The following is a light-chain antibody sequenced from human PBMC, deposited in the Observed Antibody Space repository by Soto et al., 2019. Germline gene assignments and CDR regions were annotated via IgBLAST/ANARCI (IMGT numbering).Light chain of an antibody. CDR2: HAS. J-gene: IGKJ2*01. CDR1: QSVRSNY. CDR3: QQYGGSPYT. Sequence: EIGWTQSPGTMSLSPGEGATLSCRASQSVRSNYLAWYQQKPGQAPRLLIYHASTRATGIPDRFSGSGSGTDFTLTISRPEPEDLAVYYCQQYGGSPYTFGQGTKLEI. V-gene: IGKV3-20*01.